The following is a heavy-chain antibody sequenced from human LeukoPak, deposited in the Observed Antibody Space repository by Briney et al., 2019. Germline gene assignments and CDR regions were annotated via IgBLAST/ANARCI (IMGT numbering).Heavy chain of an antibody. V-gene: IGHV4-39*07. CDR3: ARGVLELRCPYDY. J-gene: IGHJ4*02. Sequence: SETLSLACTVSGGSISSSSYYWGWIRQPPGKGLEWIGSIYYSGSTYYNPSLKSRVTISVDTSKNQFSLKLSSVTAADTAVYYCARGVLELRCPYDYWGQGTLVTVSS. CDR2: IYYSGST. CDR1: GGSISSSSYY. D-gene: IGHD1-7*01.